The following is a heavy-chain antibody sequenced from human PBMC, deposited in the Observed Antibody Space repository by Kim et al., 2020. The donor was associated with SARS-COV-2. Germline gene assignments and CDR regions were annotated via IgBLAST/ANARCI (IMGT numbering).Heavy chain of an antibody. D-gene: IGHD3-16*02. Sequence: GGSLRLSCAASGFTFSNYAVSWVRQAPGTGLEWVSAISGSGGSTYYADSVKGRFTISRDSSKNTLYLQMNSLRAEDTAVYYCAKDQVAFGGVIVYDYGMDVWGQGTTVTVSS. CDR1: GFTFSNYA. CDR2: ISGSGGST. CDR3: AKDQVAFGGVIVYDYGMDV. J-gene: IGHJ6*02. V-gene: IGHV3-23*01.